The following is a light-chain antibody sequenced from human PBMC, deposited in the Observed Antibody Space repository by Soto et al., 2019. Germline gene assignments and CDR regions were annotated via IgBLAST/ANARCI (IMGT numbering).Light chain of an antibody. CDR3: AAWDDSLNGHV. V-gene: IGLV1-44*01. J-gene: IGLJ1*01. Sequence: QCALTQPHSASGTPGQRVTISCSGSSSNIGTSSVHWFQQLPGTAPKLLISTTNQRPSGVPERFSGSKSGTSASQAISGLQSEGEADYYCAAWDDSLNGHVFGTGTKVTVL. CDR2: TTN. CDR1: SSNIGTSS.